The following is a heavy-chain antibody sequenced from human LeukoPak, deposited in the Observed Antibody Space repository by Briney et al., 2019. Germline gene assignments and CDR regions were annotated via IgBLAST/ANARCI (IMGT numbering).Heavy chain of an antibody. V-gene: IGHV3-30*04. CDR1: GFTFSSYA. D-gene: IGHD4-17*01. CDR3: ARDMGTTVTTYYYYGMDV. J-gene: IGHJ6*02. CDR2: ISYDGSNK. Sequence: PGRSLRLSCVVSGFTFSSYAMHWVRQAPGKGLEWVAVISYDGSNKYYADSVKGRFTISRDNSKNTLYLQMNSLRAEDTAVYYCARDMGTTVTTYYYYGMDVWGQGTTVTVSS.